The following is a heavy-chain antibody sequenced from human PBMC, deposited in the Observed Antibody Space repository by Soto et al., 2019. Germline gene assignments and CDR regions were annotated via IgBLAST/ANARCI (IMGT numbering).Heavy chain of an antibody. CDR2: ISSSGETT. D-gene: IGHD4-17*01. V-gene: IGHV3-48*01. Sequence: EVQLVESGVGLVQPGGPLRLSCAASGFAFSSHAMYWVRQAPGKGLECVSYISSSGETTYYADSVKGRFTVSRDNGKNSMYLQMHSLRAEDTAVYYCLTGDYYVGQGTLVTVSS. CDR3: LTGDYY. CDR1: GFAFSSHA. J-gene: IGHJ4*02.